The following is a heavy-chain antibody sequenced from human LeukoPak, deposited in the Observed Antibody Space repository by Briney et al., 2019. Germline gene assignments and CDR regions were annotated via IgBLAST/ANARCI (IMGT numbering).Heavy chain of an antibody. D-gene: IGHD3-3*01. V-gene: IGHV1-8*03. CDR2: MNPNSGNT. Sequence: GASVKVSCKASGYTFTSYDINWVRQATGQGLEWMGWMNPNSGNTGYAQKFQGRVTITRNTSISTAYMELSSLRSEDAAVYYCAREAYYDFWSGYTGYYYYMDVWGKGTTVTVSS. CDR1: GYTFTSYD. J-gene: IGHJ6*03. CDR3: AREAYYDFWSGYTGYYYYMDV.